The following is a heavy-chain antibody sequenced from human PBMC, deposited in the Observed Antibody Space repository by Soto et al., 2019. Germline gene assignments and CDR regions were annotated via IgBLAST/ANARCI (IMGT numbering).Heavy chain of an antibody. CDR1: GFTFSSYG. CDR3: AKGSSGEYFDY. V-gene: IGHV3-30*18. CDR2: ISYDGSNK. J-gene: IGHJ4*02. D-gene: IGHD6-19*01. Sequence: QVQLVESGGGVVQPGMSLRLSCADSGFTFSSYGMHWVCQTPGKGLEWVAVISYDGSNKYYADSVKGRFTIYRDNSKNTMYLQMNSLRAEDTAVYYCAKGSSGEYFDYWGQGTLVTVSS.